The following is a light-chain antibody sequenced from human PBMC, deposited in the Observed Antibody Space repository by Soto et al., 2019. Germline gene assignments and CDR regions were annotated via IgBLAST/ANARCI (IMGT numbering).Light chain of an antibody. CDR3: QQCGSSST. V-gene: IGKV3-20*01. CDR2: GES. CDR1: QTFSNSF. Sequence: EILSTYSPGTLSLSPVERATLSCRASQTFSNSFLSWFQQIPGQDPRILIYGESMRATGIQDRFSGSGSGTDFTLTISRLEPEDFAVYYCQQCGSSSTFGNGQRRELK. J-gene: IGKJ5*01.